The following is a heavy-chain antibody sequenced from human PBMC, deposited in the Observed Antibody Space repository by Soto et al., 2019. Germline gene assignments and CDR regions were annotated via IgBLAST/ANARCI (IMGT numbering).Heavy chain of an antibody. Sequence: QVQLQQWGAGLLKPSETLSLTCAVYGGSFSGYYWSWIRQPPGKGLEWIGEINHSGSTNYTPSLKSRVTISVDTSKNQFSLKLSSVTAADTAVYYCAREGAYRAARRIDYWGQGTLVTVSS. CDR1: GGSFSGYY. CDR3: AREGAYRAARRIDY. J-gene: IGHJ4*02. D-gene: IGHD6-6*01. V-gene: IGHV4-34*01. CDR2: INHSGST.